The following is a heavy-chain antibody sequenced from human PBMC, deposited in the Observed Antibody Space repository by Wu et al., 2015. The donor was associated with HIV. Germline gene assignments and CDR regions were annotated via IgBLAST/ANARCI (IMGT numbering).Heavy chain of an antibody. D-gene: IGHD3-10*01. CDR1: GYTFINYN. J-gene: IGHJ4*02. CDR3: ARSTVHGSGTYYFDY. CDR2: MNPKSGST. V-gene: IGHV1-8*01. Sequence: QVQLVQSEAEVKKPGASVKVSCKASGYTFINYNINWVRQTVGQGLEWMGWMNPKSGSTGYAQQFQGRITLTRDTSTNTAYMDLTNLRSEDTAVYFCARSTVHGSGTYYFDYWGQGTLVTVSS.